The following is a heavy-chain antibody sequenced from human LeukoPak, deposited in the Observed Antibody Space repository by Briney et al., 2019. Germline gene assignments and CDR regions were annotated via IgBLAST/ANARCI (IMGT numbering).Heavy chain of an antibody. CDR3: ARDNNKGYCSGGRCYSEVYFDY. J-gene: IGHJ4*02. V-gene: IGHV3-48*01. D-gene: IGHD2-15*01. CDR1: GFTFSSYS. Sequence: PGGSLRLSCAASGFTFSSYSMNWVRQAPGKGLEWVSYISSSSSTIYHADSVKGRFTISRDNAKNSLYLQMNSLRAEDTAVYYCARDNNKGYCSGGRCYSEVYFDYWGQGTLVTVSS. CDR2: ISSSSSTI.